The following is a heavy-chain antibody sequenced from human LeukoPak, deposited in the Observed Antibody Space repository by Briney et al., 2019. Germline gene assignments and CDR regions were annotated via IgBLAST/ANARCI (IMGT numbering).Heavy chain of an antibody. CDR3: ARGLSGWGSVDY. CDR2: TYYRSKLYN. Sequence: SQTLSLTCAISGDIFSSNSAAWNWIRQSQSRGLEWLGRTYYRSKLYNDYAVSVKNRKTINPDTSKNQFSLQLNSVTPEDTAVYYCARGLSGWGSVDYWGQGTLVTVSS. J-gene: IGHJ4*02. V-gene: IGHV6-1*01. D-gene: IGHD6-19*01. CDR1: GDIFSSNSAA.